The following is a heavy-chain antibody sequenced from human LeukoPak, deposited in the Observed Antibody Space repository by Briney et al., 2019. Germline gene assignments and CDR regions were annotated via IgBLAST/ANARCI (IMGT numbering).Heavy chain of an antibody. D-gene: IGHD1-26*01. CDR3: ARGFSGSYYEDYFDY. V-gene: IGHV4-59*01. CDR2: IYYSGST. CDR1: GGSISSYY. Sequence: PSETLSLTCTVSGGSISSYYWSWIRQPPGKGLEWIGYIYYSGSTNYNPSLKSRVTISVDTSKNQFSLKLSSATAADTAVYYCARGFSGSYYEDYFDYWGQGTLVTVSS. J-gene: IGHJ4*02.